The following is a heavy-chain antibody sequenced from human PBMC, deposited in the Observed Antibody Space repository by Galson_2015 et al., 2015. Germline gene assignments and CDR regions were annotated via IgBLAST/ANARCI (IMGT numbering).Heavy chain of an antibody. D-gene: IGHD4-17*01. CDR2: IGNAGDT. Sequence: SLRLCCEASGFTFSNYDFHWVRHVRGEGLEWVSGIGNAGDTYYSGSVKGRFTISRENVKNSLYLQMDNMRTGDTAVYYCSREMLDRDYVGWDFDLWGRGTLVTVSS. J-gene: IGHJ2*01. CDR1: GFTFSNYD. CDR3: SREMLDRDYVGWDFDL. V-gene: IGHV3-13*01.